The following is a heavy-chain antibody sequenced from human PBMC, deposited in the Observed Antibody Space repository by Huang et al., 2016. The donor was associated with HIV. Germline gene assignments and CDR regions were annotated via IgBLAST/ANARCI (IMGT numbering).Heavy chain of an antibody. V-gene: IGHV4-34*01. D-gene: IGHD3-22*01. CDR3: ARGPDYYDSSGSEAFDI. Sequence: QVQLQQWGAGLLKPSETLSLTCAVYGGSFSGYYWSWIRQPPGKGLEWIGEINHSGSTNSNPSLKSRVTISVDTSKTQFSLKLNSVTAADTAVYYCARGPDYYDSSGSEAFDIWGQGTMVTVSS. CDR1: GGSFSGYY. J-gene: IGHJ3*02. CDR2: INHSGST.